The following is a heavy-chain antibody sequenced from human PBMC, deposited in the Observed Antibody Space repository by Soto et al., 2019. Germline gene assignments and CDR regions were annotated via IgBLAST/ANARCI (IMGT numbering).Heavy chain of an antibody. J-gene: IGHJ3*02. D-gene: IGHD3-22*01. CDR1: GDSVSSNSAA. CDR3: ARVLYYDSSGYWADAFDI. CDR2: TYYRSRGYN. V-gene: IGHV6-1*01. Sequence: QVQLQQSGPGLVKPSQTLSLTCAISGDSVSSNSAAWNWIRQSPSRGLEWLGRTYYRSRGYNDYAISVKSRISINPDTSTHHFSLQLNSVTPDDTAVYYCARVLYYDSSGYWADAFDIWGQGAMVTVSS.